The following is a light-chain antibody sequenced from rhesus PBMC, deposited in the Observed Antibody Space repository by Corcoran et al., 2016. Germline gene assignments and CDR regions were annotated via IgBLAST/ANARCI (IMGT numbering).Light chain of an antibody. J-gene: IGLJ1*01. Sequence: QAAPTQSPSVSGPPGQSVTISCTGTSSDIGGFKRVSWYQHHPGKAPKLMIYDVSKRPSGISDRFSGSKSANTASLTISGLQAEDEADYYCSSYGSSYIYMFGGGTRLTVL. CDR1: SSDIGGFKR. V-gene: IGLV2-13*03. CDR2: DVS. CDR3: SSYGSSYIYM.